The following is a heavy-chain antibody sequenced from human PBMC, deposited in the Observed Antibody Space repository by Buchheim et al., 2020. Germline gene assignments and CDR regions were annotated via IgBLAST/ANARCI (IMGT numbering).Heavy chain of an antibody. CDR1: GYTFTSYY. Sequence: QVQLVQSGAEVKKPGASVKVSCKASGYTFTSYYMHWVRQAPGQGLEWMGIINPSGGSTSYAQKFQGRVTMTRDTSTSPVYMELSSLRSEDTAVYYCARDRIAAAGKTYYYYYGMDVWGQGTT. J-gene: IGHJ6*02. D-gene: IGHD6-13*01. CDR3: ARDRIAAAGKTYYYYYGMDV. CDR2: INPSGGST. V-gene: IGHV1-46*03.